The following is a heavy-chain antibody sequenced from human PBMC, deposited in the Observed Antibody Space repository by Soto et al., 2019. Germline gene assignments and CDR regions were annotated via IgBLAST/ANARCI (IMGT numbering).Heavy chain of an antibody. CDR2: IIPIFGTA. CDR3: ARDRGGDSGYDRSMYSWFDP. J-gene: IGHJ5*02. D-gene: IGHD5-12*01. Sequence: QVQLVQSGAEVKKPGSSVKVSCKASGGTFSSYAISWVRQAPGQGLEWMGGIIPIFGTANYAQKFQGRVTITADESTSTAYMELSSLRSEDTAVYYCARDRGGDSGYDRSMYSWFDPWGQGTLVTVSS. V-gene: IGHV1-69*01. CDR1: GGTFSSYA.